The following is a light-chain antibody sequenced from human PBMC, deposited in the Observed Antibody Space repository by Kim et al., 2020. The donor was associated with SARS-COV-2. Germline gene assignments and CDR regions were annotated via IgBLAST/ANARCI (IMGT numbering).Light chain of an antibody. CDR1: QSVSSN. CDR2: GAS. J-gene: IGKJ4*01. Sequence: VSPGERVTLSGRASQSVSSNLAWYQQIPGQAPRLLIVGASTRATGIPARFSGSGSGTEFTLTVSSLQSEDFAVYSCQQYNNWPLAVGGRTKVDSK. V-gene: IGKV3-15*01. CDR3: QQYNNWPLA.